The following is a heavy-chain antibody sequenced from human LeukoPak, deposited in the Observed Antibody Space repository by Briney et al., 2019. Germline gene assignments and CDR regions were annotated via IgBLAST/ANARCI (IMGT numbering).Heavy chain of an antibody. V-gene: IGHV4-39*07. J-gene: IGHJ5*02. CDR2: IFYSGSA. CDR3: ARFTSSTSRRAFDP. CDR1: GTSIINNKYY. Sequence: SETLSLTCSVSGTSIINNKYYWAWIRQPPEKGLEWIGSIFYSGSAYYNSSLESRLSMSVDTSKNLFSLKLSSVTAADTAVYYCARFTSSTSRRAFDPWGQGTLVTVSS. D-gene: IGHD2-2*01.